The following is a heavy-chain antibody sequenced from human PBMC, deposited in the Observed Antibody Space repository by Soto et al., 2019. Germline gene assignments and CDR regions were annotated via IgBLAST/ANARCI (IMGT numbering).Heavy chain of an antibody. CDR3: ARTPQPAAAGSVGWFDP. CDR1: GYTFTSYD. V-gene: IGHV1-8*01. J-gene: IGHJ5*02. Sequence: GASVKVSCKASGYTFTSYDINWVRQATGQGLEWMGWMNPNSGNTGYAQKFQGRVTMTRNTSISTAYMELSSLRSEDTAVYYCARTPQPAAAGSVGWFDPWGQGTLVTVSS. CDR2: MNPNSGNT. D-gene: IGHD6-13*01.